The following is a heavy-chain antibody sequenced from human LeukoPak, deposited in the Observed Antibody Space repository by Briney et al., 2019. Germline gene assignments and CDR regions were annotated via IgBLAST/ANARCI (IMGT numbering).Heavy chain of an antibody. Sequence: GGSLRLSCAASGFAFSSYAMHWVRQAPGKGLEWVALMSYDGTNKFYEDSVKGRFTISRDNSKNTLFLQVNSLRAEDTAVYYCARDLTGWGESSGYSDYWGQGTLVTVSS. CDR1: GFAFSSYA. CDR2: MSYDGTNK. D-gene: IGHD3-22*01. V-gene: IGHV3-30*07. CDR3: ARDLTGWGESSGYSDY. J-gene: IGHJ4*02.